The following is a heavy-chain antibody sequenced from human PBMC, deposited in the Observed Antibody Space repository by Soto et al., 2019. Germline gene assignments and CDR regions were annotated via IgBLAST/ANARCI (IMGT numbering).Heavy chain of an antibody. CDR1: RGSLSSGGYS. J-gene: IGHJ5*02. D-gene: IGHD6-13*01. Sequence: SKTLSITCAVYRGSLSSGGYSWTCIRQPPGKGLEWIGYIYHSGSTYYNPSLKSRVTISVDRSKNQFSLKLSSVTAADTAVYYCARAKGEVAGAGTGWSDPWCPAILV. CDR2: IYHSGST. CDR3: ARAKGEVAGAGTGWSDP. V-gene: IGHV4-30-2*01.